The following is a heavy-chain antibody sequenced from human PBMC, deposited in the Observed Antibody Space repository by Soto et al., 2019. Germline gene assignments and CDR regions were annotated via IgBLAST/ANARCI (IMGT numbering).Heavy chain of an antibody. CDR3: AREVAGGMDV. J-gene: IGHJ6*02. Sequence: ASVKVSCKASGYTFTGYFMHWVRQAPGQGLEWMGGINPNSGDTNYPQKFQGWVTMTRDTSINTAYMELSRLRSDDTAVYYCAREVAGGMDVWGQGTTVTVSS. CDR2: INPNSGDT. V-gene: IGHV1-2*04. CDR1: GYTFTGYF.